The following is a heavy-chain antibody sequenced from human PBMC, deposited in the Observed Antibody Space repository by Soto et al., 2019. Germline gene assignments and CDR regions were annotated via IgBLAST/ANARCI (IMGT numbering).Heavy chain of an antibody. J-gene: IGHJ6*02. Sequence: PSETLSLTCAVYGGSFSGYYWIWIRQPPGKGLEWIGEINHSGSTNYNPSLKSRVTISVDTSKNQFSLKLSSVTAADTAVYYCARAMYYYGSGSYPNYYYYGMDVWGQGTTVTVSS. D-gene: IGHD3-10*01. V-gene: IGHV4-34*01. CDR3: ARAMYYYGSGSYPNYYYYGMDV. CDR2: INHSGST. CDR1: GGSFSGYY.